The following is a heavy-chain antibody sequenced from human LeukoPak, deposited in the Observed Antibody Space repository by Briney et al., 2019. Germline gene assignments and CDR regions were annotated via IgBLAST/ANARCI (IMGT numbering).Heavy chain of an antibody. Sequence: GGSLRLSCAASGFTFSSYWMSWVRQAPGKGLEWVANIKQDGSEKYYVDSVKGRFAISRDNAKNSLYLQVNSLRAEDTAFYYCARDSGYTNGWDYFAYWGQGTLVTVSS. J-gene: IGHJ4*02. CDR2: IKQDGSEK. CDR3: ARDSGYTNGWDYFAY. CDR1: GFTFSSYW. V-gene: IGHV3-7*03. D-gene: IGHD5-18*01.